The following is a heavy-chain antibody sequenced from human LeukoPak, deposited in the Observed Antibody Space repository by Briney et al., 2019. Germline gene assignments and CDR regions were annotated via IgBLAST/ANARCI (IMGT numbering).Heavy chain of an antibody. CDR1: GGSISSSSYY. CDR2: IYYSGST. CDR3: ARRTYSSSHYDY. D-gene: IGHD6-13*01. V-gene: IGHV4-39*07. Sequence: PSETLSLTCTVSGGSISSSSYYWGWIRQPPGKGLEWIGSIYYSGSTYYNPSLKSRVTISVDTSKNQFSLKLSSVTAADTAVYYCARRTYSSSHYDYWGQGTLVTVSS. J-gene: IGHJ4*02.